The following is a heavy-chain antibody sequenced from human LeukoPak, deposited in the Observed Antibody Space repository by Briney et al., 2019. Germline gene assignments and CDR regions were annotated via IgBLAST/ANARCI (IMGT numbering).Heavy chain of an antibody. CDR3: ARLTKNDSGTYRFGKKKRGYMDV. J-gene: IGHJ6*03. CDR1: GDSISSGDYY. Sequence: SETLSLTCTVSGDSISSGDYYWSWIRQPAEKGLEWIGRISSSGSTNYNPSLKSRVTISVDTSKNQFSLRLSSVTAADTAVYYCARLTKNDSGTYRFGKKKRGYMDVWGKGTTVTISS. CDR2: ISSSGST. V-gene: IGHV4-61*02. D-gene: IGHD3-10*01.